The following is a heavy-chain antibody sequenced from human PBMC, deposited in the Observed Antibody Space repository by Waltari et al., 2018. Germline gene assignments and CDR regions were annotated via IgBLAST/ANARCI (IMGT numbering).Heavy chain of an antibody. CDR3: ATDLSCGQNSRGGDCQGGWFDP. CDR2: VVPEDGET. V-gene: IGHV1-24*01. D-gene: IGHD2-21*01. Sequence: QVQLVQSGAEVKKPGASVKVSCKVSGYTLTELSMHWVRQAPGKGLEWMGGVVPEDGETIYAQKFRGRVTMTEDTSTDTAYMELSSLRSEDTAVYYCATDLSCGQNSRGGDCQGGWFDPWGQGTLVTVSS. CDR1: GYTLTELS. J-gene: IGHJ5*02.